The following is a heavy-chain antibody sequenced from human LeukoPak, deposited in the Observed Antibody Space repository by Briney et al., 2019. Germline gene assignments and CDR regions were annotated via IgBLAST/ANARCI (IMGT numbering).Heavy chain of an antibody. J-gene: IGHJ4*02. V-gene: IGHV1-69*04. CDR3: AKIVGATTTDY. CDR1: GGTFTSYA. Sequence: GASVTLSCTASGGTFTSYAISWVRQAPGQGLEWMGRIIPILGIANYAQKFQGRVTITADKSTSTAYMELSSLRSEDTAVYYCAKIVGATTTDYWGQGTLVTVSS. D-gene: IGHD1-26*01. CDR2: IIPILGIA.